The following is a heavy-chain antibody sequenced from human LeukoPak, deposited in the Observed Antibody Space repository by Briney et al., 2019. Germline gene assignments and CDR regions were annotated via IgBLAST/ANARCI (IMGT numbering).Heavy chain of an antibody. CDR3: ARGRLRHYYYYYGMDV. V-gene: IGHV4-34*01. Sequence: SETLSLTCAVYGGSFSGYYWSWIRQPPGKGPEWIGEINHSGSTNYNPSLKSRVTISVDTSKNQFSLKLSSVTAADTAVYYCARGRLRHYYYYYGMDVWGQGTTVTVSS. CDR2: INHSGST. J-gene: IGHJ6*02. CDR1: GGSFSGYY. D-gene: IGHD5-12*01.